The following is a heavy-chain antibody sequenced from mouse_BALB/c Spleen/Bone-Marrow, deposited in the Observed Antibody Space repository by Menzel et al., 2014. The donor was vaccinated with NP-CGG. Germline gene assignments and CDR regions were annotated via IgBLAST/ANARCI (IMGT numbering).Heavy chain of an antibody. Sequence: QVQLQQSGPGLVQPSQSLSITCTDSGFSLTSYGVHWVRQSPGKGLEWLGVIWSGGSTDYNAAFISRLSISKDNSKSQVFFKMNSLQANDTAIYYCARDGYYAMDYWGQGTSVTVSS. CDR1: GFSLTSYG. D-gene: IGHD2-3*01. J-gene: IGHJ4*01. V-gene: IGHV2-2*02. CDR3: ARDGYYAMDY. CDR2: IWSGGST.